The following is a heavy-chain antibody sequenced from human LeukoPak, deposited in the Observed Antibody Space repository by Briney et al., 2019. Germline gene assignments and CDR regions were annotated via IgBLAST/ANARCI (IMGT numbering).Heavy chain of an antibody. CDR1: GYSITNNYW. CDR2: LHHSGST. CDR3: ARHAGCSGGNCYYNWFDP. J-gene: IGHJ5*02. V-gene: IGHV4-38-2*01. Sequence: SETLSLTCAVSGYSITNNYWWGWIRQTPGRGLEWIGSLHHSGSTSYNPSPKSRLTISIDTSKNQFSLKLSSVTAADTAMYYCARHAGCSGGNCYYNWFDPWGQGTLVTVSS. D-gene: IGHD2-15*01.